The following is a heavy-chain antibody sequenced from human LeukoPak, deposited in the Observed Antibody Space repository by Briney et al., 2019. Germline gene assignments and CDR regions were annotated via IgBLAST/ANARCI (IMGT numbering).Heavy chain of an antibody. Sequence: SETLSLTCAVYGGSFSGYYWSWIRQPPGKGLEWIGEINHSGSTNYNPSLKSRVTISVDTSKNQFSLKLSSVTAADTAVYYCARDDSSSSNFDYWGQGTLVTVSS. CDR3: ARDDSSSSNFDY. J-gene: IGHJ4*02. V-gene: IGHV4-34*01. CDR1: GGSFSGYY. CDR2: INHSGST. D-gene: IGHD6-6*01.